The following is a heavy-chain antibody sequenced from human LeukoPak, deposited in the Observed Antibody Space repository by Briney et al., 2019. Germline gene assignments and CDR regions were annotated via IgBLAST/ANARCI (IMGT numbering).Heavy chain of an antibody. CDR1: GFTFSSNG. J-gene: IGHJ4*02. CDR2: IWYDGSKE. CDR3: AREEYSSSLSY. Sequence: PGGSLRLSCAASGFTFSSNGMNWVRQAPGKGLEWVAIIWYDGSKEYYADSVKGRFTISRDNYKNTLYLQMNSLRAEDTAVYYCAREEYSSSLSYWGQGTLVTVSS. D-gene: IGHD6-6*01. V-gene: IGHV3-33*01.